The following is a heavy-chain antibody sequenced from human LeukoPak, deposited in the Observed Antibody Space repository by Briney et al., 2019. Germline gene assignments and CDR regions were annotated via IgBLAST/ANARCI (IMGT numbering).Heavy chain of an antibody. D-gene: IGHD3-3*01. CDR1: GDSISSGGYY. Sequence: SQTLSLTCTVSGDSISSGGYYWSWIRQHPGKGLEWIGYIYYSGSTYYSPSLKSRATISVDTSKNQFSLKLSSVTAADTAAYYCARDRYDSYPMDVWGQGTTVTVSS. CDR3: ARDRYDSYPMDV. CDR2: IYYSGST. V-gene: IGHV4-31*03. J-gene: IGHJ6*02.